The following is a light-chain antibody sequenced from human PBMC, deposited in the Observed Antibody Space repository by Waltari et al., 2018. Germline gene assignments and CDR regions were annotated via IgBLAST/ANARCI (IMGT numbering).Light chain of an antibody. CDR1: QTINNNF. V-gene: IGKV3-20*01. Sequence: IVLTQSPDTLSLSPGQRATLSCRASQTINNNFLVWYQQKPGQAPRRIIHGAYSRPTGFPDRFSGSGSGTDFTLTINSLKPEDSAVYYCQQYDGSVLTFGGGTKVEI. CDR2: GAY. CDR3: QQYDGSVLT. J-gene: IGKJ4*01.